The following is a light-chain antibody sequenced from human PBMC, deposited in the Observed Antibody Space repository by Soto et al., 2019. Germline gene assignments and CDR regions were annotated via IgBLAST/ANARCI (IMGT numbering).Light chain of an antibody. CDR1: QIVSRY. J-gene: IGKJ3*01. Sequence: QLTQSPSSLSASVGYRATLTCRASQIVSRYLAWYQQKSGKAPKLLIYGASTRHSGVPSRFSGIGSGTEFTLTISSLQPEDFATYYCQQHQRTPFTFGPGTKVDIK. CDR2: GAS. V-gene: IGKV1-9*01. CDR3: QQHQRTPFT.